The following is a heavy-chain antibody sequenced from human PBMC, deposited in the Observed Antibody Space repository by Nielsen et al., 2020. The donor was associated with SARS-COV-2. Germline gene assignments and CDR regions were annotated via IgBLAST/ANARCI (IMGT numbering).Heavy chain of an antibody. Sequence: ASVKVSCKASEYSFSDYYVHWVRQAPGQGLEWMGRINPNSGGTDYAQKFQGRVTMTRDTSISTAYMELSRLRSDDTAVYYCASGTTIFGVVINWFDPWGQGTLVTVSS. V-gene: IGHV1-2*06. CDR2: INPNSGGT. CDR3: ASGTTIFGVVINWFDP. D-gene: IGHD3-3*01. J-gene: IGHJ5*02. CDR1: EYSFSDYY.